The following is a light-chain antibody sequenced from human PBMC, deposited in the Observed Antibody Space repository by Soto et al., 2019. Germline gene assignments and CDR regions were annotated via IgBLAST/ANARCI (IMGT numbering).Light chain of an antibody. CDR1: QSVSSY. CDR3: QQRSNWPPWT. CDR2: DAS. Sequence: IVLTQSPATLSLSPGERATLSCRASQSVSSYLAWYQQKPGQAPRLLIYDASSRATGIPARFSGSGSGTDFTLTISSLEPEDFAVYYCQQRSNWPPWTFGQGTKVEIK. V-gene: IGKV3-11*01. J-gene: IGKJ1*01.